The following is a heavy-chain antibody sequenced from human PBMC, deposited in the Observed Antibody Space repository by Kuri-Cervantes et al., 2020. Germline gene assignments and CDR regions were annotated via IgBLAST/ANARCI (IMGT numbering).Heavy chain of an antibody. CDR3: AKMAAPGVGGLGS. CDR1: GFTFSSYA. V-gene: IGHV3-23*01. J-gene: IGHJ5*02. Sequence: GGSLRLSCAASGFTFSSYAMSWVRQAPGQGLEWVSAIGGSGDNTYYADSVKGRFTISRDNSKNTLYLQMNSLRGEDTAMYYCAKMAAPGVGGLGSWGQGTLVTVSS. D-gene: IGHD1-26*01. CDR2: IGGSGDNT.